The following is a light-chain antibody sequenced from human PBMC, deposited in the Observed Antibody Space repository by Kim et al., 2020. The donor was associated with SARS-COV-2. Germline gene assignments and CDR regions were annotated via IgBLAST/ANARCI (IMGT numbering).Light chain of an antibody. CDR3: QVWDSSSDPVV. Sequence: APGKTARITWGGNHIGSKSVHWYQQKPGQAPVLVVYDDSDRPSGIPERFSGSNSGNTATLTISRVEAGDEADYYCQVWDSSSDPVVFGGGTQLTVL. J-gene: IGLJ2*01. CDR2: DDS. CDR1: HIGSKS. V-gene: IGLV3-21*03.